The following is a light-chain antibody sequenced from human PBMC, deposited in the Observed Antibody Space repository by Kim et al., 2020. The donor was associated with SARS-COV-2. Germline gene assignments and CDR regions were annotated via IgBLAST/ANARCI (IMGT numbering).Light chain of an antibody. CDR2: DAS. V-gene: IGKV1-5*01. CDR1: QSISSW. Sequence: DIQMTQSPSTLSASVGDRVTITCRASQSISSWLAWYQQKPGKAPKLLIYDASSLESGVPSRFGGSGSGTEFTLTISSLQPDDFATYYCQQYNSLVTFGQGTKVDIK. CDR3: QQYNSLVT. J-gene: IGKJ1*01.